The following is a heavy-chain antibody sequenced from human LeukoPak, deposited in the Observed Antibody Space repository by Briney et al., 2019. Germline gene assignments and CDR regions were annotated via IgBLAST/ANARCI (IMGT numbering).Heavy chain of an antibody. CDR1: GYTFTSYA. V-gene: IGHV1-18*01. J-gene: IGHJ4*02. Sequence: ASVRVSCTGSGYTFTSYAICWGRQGPGQGLEWMGGIIIYNNHTDYTQKFQGRVNMTTDTSTNTAYMELRSLRSDDTAVYSCARASRPPTYSSSWYYFDYWGQGTLVSVSS. D-gene: IGHD6-13*01. CDR2: IIIYNNHT. CDR3: ARASRPPTYSSSWYYFDY.